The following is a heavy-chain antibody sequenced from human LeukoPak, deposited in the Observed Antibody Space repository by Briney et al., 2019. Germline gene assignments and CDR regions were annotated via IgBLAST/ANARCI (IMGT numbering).Heavy chain of an antibody. CDR2: LSGSGDST. Sequence: GGSLRLSCAASGFTFSSYAMSWVRQAPGRGLEWVSALSGSGDSTYYADSVKGRFTISRDTSMSTLFLQMNSLRAEDTAVYYCAKFRGSGNYWQIATYGMDVWGQGTTVIVSS. CDR1: GFTFSSYA. CDR3: AKFRGSGNYWQIATYGMDV. J-gene: IGHJ6*02. D-gene: IGHD3-10*01. V-gene: IGHV3-23*01.